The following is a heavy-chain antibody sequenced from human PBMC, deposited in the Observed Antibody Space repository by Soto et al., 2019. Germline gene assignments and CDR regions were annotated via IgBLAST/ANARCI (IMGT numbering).Heavy chain of an antibody. CDR2: IKQDGSEK. Sequence: GGSLRLSCAASGFTFSSYWMSWVRQAPGRGLEWVANIKQDGSEKYYVDSVKGRFTISRDNAKNSLYLQMNSLRAEDTAVYYCARAPHSSGWYRNYYYYGMDVWGQGTTVTVSS. CDR1: GFTFSSYW. V-gene: IGHV3-7*01. J-gene: IGHJ6*02. D-gene: IGHD6-19*01. CDR3: ARAPHSSGWYRNYYYYGMDV.